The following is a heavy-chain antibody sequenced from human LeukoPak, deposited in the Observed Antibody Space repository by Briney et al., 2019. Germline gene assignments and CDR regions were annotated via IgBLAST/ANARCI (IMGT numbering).Heavy chain of an antibody. J-gene: IGHJ4*02. CDR3: ASRIATAGSVDY. V-gene: IGHV3-23*01. D-gene: IGHD6-13*01. CDR2: ISGSGGST. Sequence: TGGSRRLSCAASGFTFSSYAMSWVRQAPGKGLEWVSAISGSGGSTYYADSVKGRFTISRDNSKNTLHLQMNTLRAEDTAVYYCASRIATAGSVDYWGQGTLVTVSS. CDR1: GFTFSSYA.